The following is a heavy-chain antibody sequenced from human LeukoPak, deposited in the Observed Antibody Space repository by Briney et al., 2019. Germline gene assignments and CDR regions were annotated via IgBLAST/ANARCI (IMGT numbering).Heavy chain of an antibody. CDR1: GGSISSGDYY. V-gene: IGHV4-31*03. CDR2: IYYSGST. Sequence: PSQTLSLTCTVSGGSISSGDYYWRWIRQHPGKGLEWIGYIYYSGSTYYNPSLKSRVTISVDTSKNQFSLKLSSVTAADTAVYYCARVERSAKRGMDVWGQGTTVTVSS. D-gene: IGHD3-3*01. J-gene: IGHJ6*02. CDR3: ARVERSAKRGMDV.